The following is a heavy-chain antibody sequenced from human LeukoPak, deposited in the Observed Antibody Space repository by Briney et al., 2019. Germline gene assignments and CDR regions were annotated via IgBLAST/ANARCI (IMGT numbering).Heavy chain of an antibody. CDR2: INPSGGST. Sequence: ASVKVSCKTSGYTFTSYYMHWVRQAPGQGLEWMGIINPSGGSTSYAQKLQGRVTMTTDTSTSTAYMELRSLRSDDTAVYYCARGLKDGGYDSNWFDPWGQGTLVTVSS. J-gene: IGHJ5*02. CDR3: ARGLKDGGYDSNWFDP. CDR1: GYTFTSYY. D-gene: IGHD5-12*01. V-gene: IGHV1-46*01.